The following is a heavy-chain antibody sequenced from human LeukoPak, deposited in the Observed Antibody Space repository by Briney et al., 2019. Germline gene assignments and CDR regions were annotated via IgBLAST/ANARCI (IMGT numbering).Heavy chain of an antibody. CDR2: INHSGST. J-gene: IGHJ4*02. V-gene: IGHV4-34*01. CDR3: ARGYGVGDY. CDR1: GGSISSYY. D-gene: IGHD4-17*01. Sequence: SETLSLTCTVSGGSISSYYWSWIRQPPGKGLEWIGEINHSGSTNYNPSLKSRVTISVDTSKNQFSLKLSSVTAADTAVYYCARGYGVGDYWGQGTLVTVSS.